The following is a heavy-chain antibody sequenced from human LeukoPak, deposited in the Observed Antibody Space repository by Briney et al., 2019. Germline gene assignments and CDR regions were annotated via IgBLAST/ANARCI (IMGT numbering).Heavy chain of an antibody. J-gene: IGHJ3*02. CDR2: IWYDGSNK. CDR3: ANGPIAARLASRLARDSFDR. CDR1: GFTFSSYG. V-gene: IGHV3-33*06. Sequence: GGSLRLSSAASGFTFSSYGMHWVRQAPGKGLEWVAVIWYDGSNKYYADSVKGRFTISRDTSKNTLYLQMNSLRAEDTAVYYCANGPIAARLASRLARDSFDRWGQGTMATVS. D-gene: IGHD6-6*01.